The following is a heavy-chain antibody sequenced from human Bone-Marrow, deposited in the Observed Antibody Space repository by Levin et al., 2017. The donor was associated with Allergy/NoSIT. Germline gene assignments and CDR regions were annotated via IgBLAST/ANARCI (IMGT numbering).Heavy chain of an antibody. CDR2: IYPGDSDA. Sequence: KVSCKASGYLFTDFWIGWVRQLPGKGLEWMGIIYPGDSDARYRPSFQGQVSISVDKSINPVYLQWISLKASDTATYFCARKEAGYGSETIDYWGQGTRVTVSS. J-gene: IGHJ4*02. V-gene: IGHV5-51*01. D-gene: IGHD3-10*01. CDR1: GYLFTDFW. CDR3: ARKEAGYGSETIDY.